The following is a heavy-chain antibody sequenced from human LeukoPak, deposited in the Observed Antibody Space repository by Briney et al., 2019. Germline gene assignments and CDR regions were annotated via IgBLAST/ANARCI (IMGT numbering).Heavy chain of an antibody. J-gene: IGHJ4*02. CDR1: GYTFTSYG. V-gene: IGHV1-18*01. CDR2: ISAYNGNT. CDR3: ARRPNDYGDYEGGYYFDY. D-gene: IGHD4-17*01. Sequence: VASVKVSCKASGYTFTSYGISWVRQAPGQGLEWIGWISAYNGNTNYAQNLQGRVTMTTDTSTSTTYMELRRLRSDDTAVYYCARRPNDYGDYEGGYYFDYWGQGTLVTVSS.